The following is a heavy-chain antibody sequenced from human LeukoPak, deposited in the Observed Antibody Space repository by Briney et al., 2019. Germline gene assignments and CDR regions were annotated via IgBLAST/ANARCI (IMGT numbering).Heavy chain of an antibody. V-gene: IGHV1-2*02. J-gene: IGHJ4*02. CDR1: GYTSTSYG. Sequence: GASVKVSCKASGYTSTSYGISWVRQAPGQGLEWMGWINPNSGGTNYAQKFQGRVTMTRDTSISTAYMELSRLRSDDTAVYYCASRGELLHTFDYWGQGTLVTVSS. CDR2: INPNSGGT. D-gene: IGHD1-26*01. CDR3: ASRGELLHTFDY.